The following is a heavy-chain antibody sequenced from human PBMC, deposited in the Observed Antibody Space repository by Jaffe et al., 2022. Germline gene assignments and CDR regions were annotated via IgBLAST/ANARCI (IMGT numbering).Heavy chain of an antibody. CDR3: AKDSSGGYCSSTSCYGTPGVYYYYMDV. CDR2: ISWNSGSI. V-gene: IGHV3-9*01. D-gene: IGHD2-2*01. Sequence: EVQLVESGGGLVQPGRSLRLSCAASGFTFDDYAMHWVRQAPGKGLEWVSGISWNSGSIGYADSVKGRFTISRDNAKNSLYLQMNSLRAEDTALYYCAKDSSGGYCSSTSCYGTPGVYYYYMDVWGKGTTVTVSS. CDR1: GFTFDDYA. J-gene: IGHJ6*03.